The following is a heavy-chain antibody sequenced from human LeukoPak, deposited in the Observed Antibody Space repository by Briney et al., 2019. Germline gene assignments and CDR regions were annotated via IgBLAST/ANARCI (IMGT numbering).Heavy chain of an antibody. CDR3: AREMVRDYYYYGMDV. CDR1: GGSISSGGYY. Sequence: PSETLSLTCTVSGGSISSGGYYWSWIRQHPGKGLEWIGYIYYSGSTNYNPSLKSRVTISVDTSKNQFSLKLSSVTAADTAVYYCAREMVRDYYYYGMDVWGQGTTVTVSS. D-gene: IGHD2-8*01. CDR2: IYYSGST. J-gene: IGHJ6*02. V-gene: IGHV4-61*08.